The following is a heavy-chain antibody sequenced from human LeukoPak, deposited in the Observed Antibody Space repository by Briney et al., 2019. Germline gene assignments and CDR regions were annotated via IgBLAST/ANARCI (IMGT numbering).Heavy chain of an antibody. CDR3: ARLGSLCFDL. CDR2: IYYTGST. Sequence: SETLSLTCTVSGDSISTYYWSWIRQPPGKGLEWIGYIYYTGSTNYNPSLKSRVTISVDTSRNQFSLKLSSVTAADTAVYYCARLGSLCFDLWGRGTLVTVSS. V-gene: IGHV4-59*01. D-gene: IGHD2-15*01. J-gene: IGHJ2*01. CDR1: GDSISTYY.